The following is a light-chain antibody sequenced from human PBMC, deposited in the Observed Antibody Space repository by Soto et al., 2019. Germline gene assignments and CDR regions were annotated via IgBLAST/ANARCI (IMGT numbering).Light chain of an antibody. Sequence: QCFLDQPASVSGSPGQSITISCTGTISDIGGYDYVSWYQQRPGKAPKLMIYEVRYRPSGVSNRFSGSKYGNTASLTISGLQAEDEADYYCCSYTRTSNHYFFGSGTKVTVL. CDR3: CSYTRTSNHYF. CDR1: ISDIGGYDY. J-gene: IGLJ1*01. V-gene: IGLV2-14*01. CDR2: EVR.